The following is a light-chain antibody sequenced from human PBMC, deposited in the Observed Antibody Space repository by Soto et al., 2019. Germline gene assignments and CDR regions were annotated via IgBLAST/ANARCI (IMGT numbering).Light chain of an antibody. V-gene: IGLV1-47*01. Sequence: QSVLTQPPSASGTPGQRVTISCSGTDSNVGSNYVAWYQQVPGTAPKLLLSENNHGPAGVSDRVSDSKSDTSASLVISGLRSEDEASYYCASRDDSPAGRVVFGGGTKLTVL. CDR3: ASRDDSPAGRVV. CDR2: ENN. J-gene: IGLJ2*01. CDR1: DSNVGSNY.